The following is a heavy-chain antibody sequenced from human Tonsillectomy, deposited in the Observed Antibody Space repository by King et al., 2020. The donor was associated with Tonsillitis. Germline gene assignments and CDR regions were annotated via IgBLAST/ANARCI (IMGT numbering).Heavy chain of an antibody. V-gene: IGHV3-48*04. J-gene: IGHJ4*02. CDR2: ISSSSNTI. CDR3: ERDLDPNMAIAGNAEFDY. Sequence: VQLVESGGGLVQPGGSLRLSCAASGFTFSRYTMNWVRQAPGKGLEWVSDISSSSNTIYYADSVKGRFTISSDHAKNSLYLQMNSLRAVDTAVYYCERDLDPNMAIAGNAEFDYWGQGILVSASS. D-gene: IGHD6-19*01. CDR1: GFTFSRYT.